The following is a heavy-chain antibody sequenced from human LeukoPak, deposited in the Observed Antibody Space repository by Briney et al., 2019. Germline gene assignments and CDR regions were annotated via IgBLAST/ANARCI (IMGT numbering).Heavy chain of an antibody. V-gene: IGHV4-61*02. J-gene: IGHJ4*02. CDR1: GGSISSGSYY. CDR2: IYTSGST. CDR3: ARGHMITFGGVRPGFDY. D-gene: IGHD3-16*01. Sequence: PSQTLSLTCTVSGGSISSGSYYWSWIRQPAGKGLEWIGRIYTSGSTNYNPSLKSRVTISVDTSKNQFSLKLSSVTAADTAVYYCARGHMITFGGVRPGFDYWGQGTLVTVSS.